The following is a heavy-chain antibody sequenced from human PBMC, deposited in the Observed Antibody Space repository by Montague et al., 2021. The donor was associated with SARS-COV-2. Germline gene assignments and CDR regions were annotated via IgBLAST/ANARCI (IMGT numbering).Heavy chain of an antibody. CDR1: GGSISSSSYY. CDR2: IYYSGST. V-gene: IGHV4-39*07. J-gene: IGHJ5*02. D-gene: IGHD3-10*01. CDR3: ARDWRRGFDP. Sequence: SETLSLTCTVSGGSISSSSYYWGWIRQPPGKGLEWIGSIYYSGSTYYNPYLKSRITIAVDTSKNQFSLKLSSATAAGTAVYYCARDWRRGFDPWGQGTLVTVSS.